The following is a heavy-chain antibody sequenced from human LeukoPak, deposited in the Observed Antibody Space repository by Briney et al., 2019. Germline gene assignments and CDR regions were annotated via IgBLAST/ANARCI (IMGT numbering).Heavy chain of an antibody. V-gene: IGHV3-74*01. J-gene: IGHJ4*02. Sequence: GGSLRLSCAASGLTFSSHWMHWVRQAPGKGLVWVSRITNDGSSTTYADSVKGRFAVSRDNSKNTLYLQMRSLRPEDTAVYYCASNFYDVGGYYYRTPVQYWGQGTPVTVSS. CDR2: ITNDGSST. CDR3: ASNFYDVGGYYYRTPVQY. CDR1: GLTFSSHW. D-gene: IGHD3-22*01.